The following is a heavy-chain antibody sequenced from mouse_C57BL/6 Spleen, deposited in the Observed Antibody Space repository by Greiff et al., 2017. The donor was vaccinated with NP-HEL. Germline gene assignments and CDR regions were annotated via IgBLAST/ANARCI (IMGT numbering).Heavy chain of an antibody. J-gene: IGHJ4*01. D-gene: IGHD5-1*01. Sequence: EVKLVESEGGLVQPGSSMKLSCTASGFTFSDYYMAWVRQVPEKGLEWVANINYDGSSTYYLDSLKSRFIISRDNAKNILYLQMSSLKSEDTATYYCARVGDEYYDAMDYWGQRTAVTVSS. CDR3: ARVGDEYYDAMDY. CDR1: GFTFSDYY. V-gene: IGHV5-16*01. CDR2: INYDGSST.